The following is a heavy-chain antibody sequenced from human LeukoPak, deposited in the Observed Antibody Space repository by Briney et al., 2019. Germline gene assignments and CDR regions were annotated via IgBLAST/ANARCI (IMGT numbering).Heavy chain of an antibody. D-gene: IGHD3-10*01. Sequence: GGSLRLSCTAAGFTFGDYAMSWVRQAPGKWLEWVGFIRSKAYGGTTEYAASVKGRFTISRDDSKSIAYLQMNSLKTEDTAVYYCTREPGGTSFYYYYYYMDVWGKGTTVTVSS. CDR3: TREPGGTSFYYYYYYMDV. CDR1: GFTFGDYA. CDR2: IRSKAYGGTT. V-gene: IGHV3-49*04. J-gene: IGHJ6*03.